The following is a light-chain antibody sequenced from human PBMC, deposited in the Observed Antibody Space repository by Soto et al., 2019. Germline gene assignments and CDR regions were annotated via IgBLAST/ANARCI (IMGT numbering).Light chain of an antibody. CDR2: DAS. V-gene: IGKV1-5*01. J-gene: IGKJ1*01. CDR3: QQYSSYST. CDR1: QSISNW. Sequence: DIQMTQSPSSLSASVEDRVTVTCRASQSISNWLAWYQQKPGKAPKLLIYDASTLESGVPSRFSGGGFGTDFTLTISSLQPDDFATYYCQQYSSYSTFGQGTKVDIK.